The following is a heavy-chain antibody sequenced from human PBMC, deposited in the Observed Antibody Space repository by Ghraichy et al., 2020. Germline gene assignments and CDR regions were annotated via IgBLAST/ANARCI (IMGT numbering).Heavy chain of an antibody. J-gene: IGHJ4*02. D-gene: IGHD2-21*02. CDR2: VYYSGTI. Sequence: SETLSLTCSVSSYSIGSGFYWAWIRQPPGKGLEWVGSVYYSGTIYYNPSLKSRVTISLDTSKNQFSLRQTSMTAADTAMYFCARAVADFRFDFWGQGTLVAVSS. CDR3: ARAVADFRFDF. V-gene: IGHV4-38-2*02. CDR1: SYSIGSGFY.